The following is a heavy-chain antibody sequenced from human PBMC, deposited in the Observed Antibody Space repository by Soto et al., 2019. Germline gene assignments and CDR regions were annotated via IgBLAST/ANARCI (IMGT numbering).Heavy chain of an antibody. CDR1: SGSISSSNW. J-gene: IGHJ2*01. CDR2: ISHSGST. Sequence: QVQLQESGPGLVKPSGTLSLTCAVSSGSISSSNWWSWVRQPPGKGLEWIGEISHSGSTNDNPSLKSRVTISVDKSKNQCSLKLNSVTAADTGVYYCARRPGYYWYFDLWGRGTLVTVSS. D-gene: IGHD6-25*01. CDR3: ARRPGYYWYFDL. V-gene: IGHV4-4*02.